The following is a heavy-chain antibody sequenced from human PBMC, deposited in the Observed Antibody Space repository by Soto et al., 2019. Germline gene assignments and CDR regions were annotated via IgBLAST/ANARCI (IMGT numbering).Heavy chain of an antibody. CDR3: ARVWYYDSSGYYLDY. Sequence: GGSLRLSCAASGFTFSDHYMDWVRQAPGKGLEWVGRTRNKANSYTTEYAASVKGRFTISRDDSKNSLYLQMNSLKTEDTAVYYCARVWYYDSSGYYLDYWGQGTLVTVSS. D-gene: IGHD3-22*01. CDR2: TRNKANSYTT. V-gene: IGHV3-72*01. CDR1: GFTFSDHY. J-gene: IGHJ4*02.